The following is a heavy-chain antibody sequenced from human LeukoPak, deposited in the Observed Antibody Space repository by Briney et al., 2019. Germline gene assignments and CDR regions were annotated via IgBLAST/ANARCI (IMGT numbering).Heavy chain of an antibody. D-gene: IGHD2-15*01. J-gene: IGHJ4*02. CDR1: GFTVSSNY. CDR3: ARDHCSGGSCYWENYFDY. Sequence: PGGSLRLSCAASGFTVSSNYMSWVRQAPGKGLEWVSVIYRGGSTYYADSVKGRFTISRDNSKNTLYLQMNSLRAEDTAVYYCARDHCSGGSCYWENYFDYWGQGTLVTVSS. V-gene: IGHV3-53*01. CDR2: IYRGGST.